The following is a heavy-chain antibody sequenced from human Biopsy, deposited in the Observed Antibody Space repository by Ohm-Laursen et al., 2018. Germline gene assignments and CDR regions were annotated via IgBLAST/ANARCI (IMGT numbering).Heavy chain of an antibody. V-gene: IGHV4-59*08. CDR1: GGSISTYY. J-gene: IGHJ3*02. CDR2: IYYSGST. D-gene: IGHD3-22*01. CDR3: GRREVVITHDAFDT. Sequence: SQTLSLTCTVSGGSISTYYWSWIRQSPGRGLEWIAYIYYSGSTDYNPSLKSRVTILVDTSKNQFSLKLNSVTAADTAVYYCGRREVVITHDAFDTWGQGTMVTVSS.